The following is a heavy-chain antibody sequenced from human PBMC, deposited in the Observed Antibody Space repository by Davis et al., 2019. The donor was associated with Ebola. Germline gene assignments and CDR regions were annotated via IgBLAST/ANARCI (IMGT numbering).Heavy chain of an antibody. J-gene: IGHJ6*03. CDR3: ARDDLSPDGCMDV. D-gene: IGHD5-24*01. CDR2: IWYDGSNK. CDR1: GFTFSSYG. Sequence: GGSLRLSCAASGFTFSSYGMHWVRQAPGKGLEWVAVIWYDGSNKYYADSVKGRFTISRDNSKNTLYLQMNSLRAEDTAVYYCARDDLSPDGCMDVWGKGTTVTVSS. V-gene: IGHV3-33*01.